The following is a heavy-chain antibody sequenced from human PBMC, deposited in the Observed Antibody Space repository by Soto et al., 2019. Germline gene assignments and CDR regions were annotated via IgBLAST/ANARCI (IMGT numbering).Heavy chain of an antibody. D-gene: IGHD4-17*01. V-gene: IGHV1-69*14. CDR2: IIPIFGTA. CDR3: ASSPPPTVTMYSRYFDL. J-gene: IGHJ2*01. CDR1: GGTFSSYA. Sequence: QVQLVQSGAEVKKPGSSVKVSCKASGGTFSSYAINWVRPAPGQGLEWMGGIIPIFGTANYAQKFQGRVTITADKSTNTAYMELRSLRAEDTAVYYCASSPPPTVTMYSRYFDLWGRGTLVTVSS.